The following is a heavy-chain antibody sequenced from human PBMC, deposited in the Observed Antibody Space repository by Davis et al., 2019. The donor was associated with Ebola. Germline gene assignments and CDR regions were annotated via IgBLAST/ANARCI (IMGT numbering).Heavy chain of an antibody. V-gene: IGHV1-2*04. CDR2: INPNSGGT. J-gene: IGHJ5*02. CDR1: GYTFTGYY. CDR3: ARAGGYYYDSSGYYALNNWFDP. D-gene: IGHD3-22*01. Sequence: ASVQVSCKASGYTFTGYYMHWVRQAPGQGLEWMGWINPNSGGTNYAHTFQGWVTMTRDPSISTAYMELSRLRSDDTAVYYCARAGGYYYDSSGYYALNNWFDPWGQGTLVTVSS.